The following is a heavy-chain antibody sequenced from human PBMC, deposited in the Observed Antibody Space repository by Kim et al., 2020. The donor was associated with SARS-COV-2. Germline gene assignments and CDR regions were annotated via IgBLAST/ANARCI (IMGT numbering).Heavy chain of an antibody. J-gene: IGHJ4*02. Sequence: SETLSLTCTVSGGSISSSSYYWGWIRQPPGKGLEWIGSIYYSGSTYYNPSLKSRVTISVDTSKNQFSLKLSSVTAADTAVYYCARYTHYDIFTTDDYFDYWGQGTLVTVSS. V-gene: IGHV4-39*01. CDR1: GGSISSSSYY. CDR2: IYYSGST. D-gene: IGHD3-9*01. CDR3: ARYTHYDIFTTDDYFDY.